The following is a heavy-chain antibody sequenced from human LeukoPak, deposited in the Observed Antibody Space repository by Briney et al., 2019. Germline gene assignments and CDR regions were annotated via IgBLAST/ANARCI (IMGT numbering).Heavy chain of an antibody. Sequence: GGSLRLSCAASGFTFDDYGMSWVRQAPGKGLEWVSSISSSGSYIYYLDSVRGRFTISRDNAKNSLYLQMNSLRAEDTAVYYCARVVNWFDPWGQGTLVTVSS. J-gene: IGHJ5*02. CDR2: ISSSGSYI. CDR1: GFTFDDYG. V-gene: IGHV3-21*03. CDR3: ARVVNWFDP. D-gene: IGHD2-15*01.